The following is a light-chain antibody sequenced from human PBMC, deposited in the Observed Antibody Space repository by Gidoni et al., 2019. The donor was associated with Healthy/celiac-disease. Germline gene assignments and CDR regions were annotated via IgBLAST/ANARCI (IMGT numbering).Light chain of an antibody. Sequence: SYELTQPPSVSVSPGQTASITCSGDKLGDKYACWSQQKPGQSPVLVIYQDSKRPSGTPERFSGSNSGNTATLTISGTQAMDEADYYCQAWDSSTHVVFGGGTKLTVL. J-gene: IGLJ2*01. V-gene: IGLV3-1*01. CDR3: QAWDSSTHVV. CDR1: KLGDKY. CDR2: QDS.